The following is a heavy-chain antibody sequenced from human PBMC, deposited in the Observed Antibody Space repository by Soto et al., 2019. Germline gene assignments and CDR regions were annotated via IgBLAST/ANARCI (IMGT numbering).Heavy chain of an antibody. CDR3: ARDTGYYDYVWGIYRAWGGDAFDI. J-gene: IGHJ3*02. CDR2: ISSSSSTI. V-gene: IGHV3-48*02. Sequence: EVHLVESGGGLVQPGGSLRLSCAASGFTFSSYSMNWVRQAPGKGLEWVSYISSSSSTIYYADSVKGRCTISRDNAKNSVYLQMNSLRDEDTAVYYCARDTGYYDYVWGIYRAWGGDAFDIWGQGTMVTVSS. D-gene: IGHD3-16*02. CDR1: GFTFSSYS.